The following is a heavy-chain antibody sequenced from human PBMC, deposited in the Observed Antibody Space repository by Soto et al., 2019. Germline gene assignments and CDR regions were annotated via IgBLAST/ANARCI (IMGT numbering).Heavy chain of an antibody. CDR3: ARGMAVAGTWVGFDP. CDR2: IYYSGST. Sequence: QVQLQESGPGLVKPSETLSLTCTVSGGSISSYYWSWIRQPPGKGLEWIGYIYYSGSTNYNPSLKSRVTIPVDTSKNQFSLKLSSVTAADTAVYYCARGMAVAGTWVGFDPWGQGTLVTVSS. J-gene: IGHJ5*02. CDR1: GGSISSYY. D-gene: IGHD6-19*01. V-gene: IGHV4-59*01.